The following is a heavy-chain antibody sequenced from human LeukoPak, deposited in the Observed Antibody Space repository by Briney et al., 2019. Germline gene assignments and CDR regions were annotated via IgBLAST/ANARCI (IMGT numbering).Heavy chain of an antibody. D-gene: IGHD6-19*01. CDR3: ARDQKSSGWRHTNWYFDL. CDR1: GGSISSSSYY. V-gene: IGHV4-39*07. CDR2: IYYSGST. J-gene: IGHJ2*01. Sequence: SETLSLTCTVSGGSISSSSYYWGWIRQPPGKGLEWIGSIYYSGSTYYNPSLKSRVTISVDTSKNQFSLKLSSVTAADTAVYYCARDQKSSGWRHTNWYFDLWGRGTLVTVSS.